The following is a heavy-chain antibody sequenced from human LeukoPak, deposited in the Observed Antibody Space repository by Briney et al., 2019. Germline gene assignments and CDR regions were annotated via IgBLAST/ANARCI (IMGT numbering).Heavy chain of an antibody. J-gene: IGHJ4*02. CDR1: GGSISSSSYY. D-gene: IGHD3-10*01. V-gene: IGHV4-39*01. Sequence: SGTLSLTCTVSGGSISSSSYYWGWIRQPPGKGLEWIGSIYYSGSTYYNPSLKSRVTISVDTSKNQFSLKLSSVTAADTAVYYCARFGTMVRGGNGYWGQGALVTVSS. CDR2: IYYSGST. CDR3: ARFGTMVRGGNGY.